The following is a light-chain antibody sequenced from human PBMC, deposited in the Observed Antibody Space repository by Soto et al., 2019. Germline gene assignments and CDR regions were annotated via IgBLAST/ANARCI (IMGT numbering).Light chain of an antibody. J-gene: IGLJ2*01. CDR2: ASN. CDR1: ASSIGSNS. CDR3: SSWDDNLRGLL. Sequence: QLVLTQPPSASGIPGQRVTISCSGSASSIGSNSVKWYQQLPGTAPKLLIYASNQRPSGVPDRFSGSKSGSSASLAITGLQSDDEADYYCSSWDDNLRGLLFGGGTKLTVL. V-gene: IGLV1-44*01.